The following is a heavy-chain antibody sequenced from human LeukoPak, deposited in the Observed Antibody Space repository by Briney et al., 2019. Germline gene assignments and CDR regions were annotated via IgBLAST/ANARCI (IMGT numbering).Heavy chain of an antibody. CDR1: GGSISSHY. Sequence: PSETLSLTCTVSGGSISSHYWSWIRQPPGKGLEWIGYIYYSGSTNYNPSLESRVTVSLDTSKNQFSLKLTSVAAADTAVYYCAGLPRGTRPPDYFQHWGQGTLVTVSS. J-gene: IGHJ1*01. V-gene: IGHV4-59*08. CDR2: IYYSGST. D-gene: IGHD1-1*01. CDR3: AGLPRGTRPPDYFQH.